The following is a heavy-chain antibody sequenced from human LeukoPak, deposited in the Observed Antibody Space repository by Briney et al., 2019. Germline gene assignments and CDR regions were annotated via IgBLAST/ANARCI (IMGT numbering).Heavy chain of an antibody. Sequence: PSETLSLTCTVSGGSISSGSYYWSWIRQPAVKGLEWIGRIYTSGSTNYNPSLKSRVTISVDTSKNQFSLKLSSVTAADTAVYYCARGNLPRGYFDYWGQGTLVTVSS. CDR3: ARGNLPRGYFDY. J-gene: IGHJ4*02. CDR2: IYTSGST. V-gene: IGHV4-61*02. CDR1: GGSISSGSYY. D-gene: IGHD3-16*01.